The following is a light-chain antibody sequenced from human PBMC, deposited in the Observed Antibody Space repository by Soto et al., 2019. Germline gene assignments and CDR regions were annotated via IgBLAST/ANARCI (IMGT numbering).Light chain of an antibody. CDR1: ETISNY. J-gene: IGKJ1*01. V-gene: IGKV1-39*01. CDR2: AAS. Sequence: DIQMAQSPSSLSASVVDGFTITCLASETISNYLNWYQKKPGKAPQLLIYAASNLQSGVPSRFSGSGSGTDFTLTISSLQPEDFATYFCQQSYSTPPWTFGQGTKVDIK. CDR3: QQSYSTPPWT.